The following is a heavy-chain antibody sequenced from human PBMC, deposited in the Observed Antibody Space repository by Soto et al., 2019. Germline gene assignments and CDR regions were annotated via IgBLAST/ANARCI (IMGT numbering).Heavy chain of an antibody. V-gene: IGHV1-2*02. CDR1: GYTFTGYY. J-gene: IGHJ6*02. CDR3: ARGRMTTVTTGAGGGMHV. D-gene: IGHD4-17*01. CDR2: INPNSGGT. Sequence: QVQLVQSGAEVKKPGASVKVSCKASGYTFTGYYMHWVRQAPGQGREWMGWINPNSGGTNYAQKFQDRVTMTRDTSISKAYMELSRLRSDDTAVYYWARGRMTTVTTGAGGGMHVWGQGPTVTVSS.